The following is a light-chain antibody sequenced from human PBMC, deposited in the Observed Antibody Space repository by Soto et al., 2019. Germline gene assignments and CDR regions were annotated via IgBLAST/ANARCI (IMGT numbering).Light chain of an antibody. CDR1: QSISSY. CDR3: QQSYITRLT. J-gene: IGKJ4*01. CDR2: AAS. Sequence: DIQMTQSPSSLSASVGDRVTITCRASQSISSYLNWYQQKPGKAPKLLIYAASSLQSGVPSRFSGSGSGTDFTLTISSLQPEDFATYDCQQSYITRLTFGGGTKVEIK. V-gene: IGKV1-39*01.